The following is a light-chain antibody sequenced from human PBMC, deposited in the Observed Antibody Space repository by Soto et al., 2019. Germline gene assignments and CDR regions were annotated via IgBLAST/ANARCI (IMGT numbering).Light chain of an antibody. Sequence: AIQMTQSPSSLSASVGDRVTITCRASQGIKNDLGWYQQKPGKAPKLLISAASSLESGVPSRFSGSGSGTDFTLTITSLQPEDFATYYCLQDYNYPFTFGGGTRVAVK. V-gene: IGKV1-6*01. CDR2: AAS. J-gene: IGKJ4*01. CDR1: QGIKND. CDR3: LQDYNYPFT.